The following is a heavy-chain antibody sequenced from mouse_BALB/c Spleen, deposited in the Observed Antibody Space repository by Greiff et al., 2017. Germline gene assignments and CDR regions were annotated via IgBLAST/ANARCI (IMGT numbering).Heavy chain of an antibody. Sequence: VHVKQSGAELVKPGASVKLSCTASGFNIKDTYMHWVKQRPEQGLEWIGRIDPANGNTKYDPKFQGKATITADTSSNTAYLQLSSLTSEDTAVYYCARDYSHAMDYWGQGTSVTVSS. D-gene: IGHD1-1*01. CDR2: IDPANGNT. CDR1: GFNIKDTY. J-gene: IGHJ4*01. V-gene: IGHV14-3*02. CDR3: ARDYSHAMDY.